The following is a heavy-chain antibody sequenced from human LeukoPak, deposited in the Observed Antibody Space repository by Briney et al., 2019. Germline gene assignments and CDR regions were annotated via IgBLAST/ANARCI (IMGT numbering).Heavy chain of an antibody. CDR3: ARGGVRIVVVPAALGY. V-gene: IGHV1-2*02. D-gene: IGHD2-2*01. CDR1: GYTFTGYY. J-gene: IGHJ4*02. Sequence: ASVKVSCKASGYTFTGYYMHWVRQAPGQGLEWMGWINPNSGGTNYAQKFQDRVTMTRDTSISTAYMELSRLRSDDTAVYYCARGGVRIVVVPAALGYWGQGTLVTVSS. CDR2: INPNSGGT.